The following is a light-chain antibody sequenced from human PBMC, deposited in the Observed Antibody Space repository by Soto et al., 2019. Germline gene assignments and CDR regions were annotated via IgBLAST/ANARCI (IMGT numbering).Light chain of an antibody. V-gene: IGLV2-14*01. CDR2: EVN. CDR3: SSYTSSSTLYV. J-gene: IGLJ1*01. Sequence: QSVLTQPASVSGSPRQSITISCTGASSDVGGYTYVSWYQQHPGKAPKLMIYEVNNRPSGVSNRFSGSKSGNPASLTISGLQAEGEADYYCSSYTSSSTLYVFGSGTKVTVL. CDR1: SSDVGGYTY.